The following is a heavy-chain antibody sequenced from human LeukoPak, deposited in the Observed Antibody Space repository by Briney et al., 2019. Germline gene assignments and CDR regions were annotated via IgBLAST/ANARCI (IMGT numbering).Heavy chain of an antibody. V-gene: IGHV4-31*03. Sequence: PSQTLSLTCSVSGGSISSGGYYWSWIRQHPGKGLEWIGYIYYSGSTYYNPSLKSRVTISVDTSKNQFSLKLSSVTAADTAVYYCARVVRGAYYFDYWGQGTPVTVSS. J-gene: IGHJ4*02. CDR2: IYYSGST. CDR1: GGSISSGGYY. D-gene: IGHD3-10*01. CDR3: ARVVRGAYYFDY.